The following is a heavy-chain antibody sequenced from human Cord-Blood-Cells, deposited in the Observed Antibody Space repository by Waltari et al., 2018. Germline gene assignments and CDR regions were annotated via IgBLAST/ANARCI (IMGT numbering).Heavy chain of an antibody. CDR2: IYSGGST. D-gene: IGHD6-13*01. CDR1: GFTVSSNY. Sequence: EVQLVESGGGLIQPGGSLRLSCAASGFTVSSNYMSWVRQAPGKGLEWVSVIYSGGSTYYADSVKGRFTISRDNSKNTLYLQMNSLRAEDTAVYYGARVLYSSSWYTDYWGQGTLVTVSS. J-gene: IGHJ4*02. CDR3: ARVLYSSSWYTDY. V-gene: IGHV3-53*01.